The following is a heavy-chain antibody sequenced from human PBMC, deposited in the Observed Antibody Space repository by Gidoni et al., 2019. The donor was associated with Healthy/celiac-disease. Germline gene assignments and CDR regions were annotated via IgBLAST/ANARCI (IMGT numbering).Heavy chain of an antibody. CDR3: ARPGAFDFWSGYYEGDAFDI. V-gene: IGHV3-74*01. CDR1: GCTFSSYW. Sequence: EVQLVEYGGGLVQPGGSLRLSCAASGCTFSSYWLHWVRQAPGKGLVWVSRINSDGRSTSYADSVKGRFTISRDNAKNTLYLQMNSLRAEDTAVYYCARPGAFDFWSGYYEGDAFDIWGQGTMVTVSS. J-gene: IGHJ3*02. CDR2: INSDGRST. D-gene: IGHD3-3*01.